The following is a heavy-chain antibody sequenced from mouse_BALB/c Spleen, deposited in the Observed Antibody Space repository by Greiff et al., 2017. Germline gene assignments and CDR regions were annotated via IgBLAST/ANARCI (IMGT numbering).Heavy chain of an antibody. CDR3: ATTVLDY. D-gene: IGHD1-1*01. J-gene: IGHJ2*01. CDR2: ISSGGGST. CDR1: GFAFSSYD. Sequence: EVKLVESGGGLVKPGGSLKLSCAASGFAFSSYDMSWVRQTPEKRLEWVAYISSGGGSTYYPDTVKGRFTISRDNAKNTLYLQMSSLKSEDTAMYYCATTVLDYWGQGTTLTVSS. V-gene: IGHV5-12-1*01.